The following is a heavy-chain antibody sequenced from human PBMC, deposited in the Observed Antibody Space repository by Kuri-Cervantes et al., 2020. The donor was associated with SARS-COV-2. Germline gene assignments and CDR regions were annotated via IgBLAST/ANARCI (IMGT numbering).Heavy chain of an antibody. V-gene: IGHV4-39*01. J-gene: IGHJ5*02. CDR1: GGSISSSSYY. D-gene: IGHD2-15*01. CDR2: IYYSGIT. Sequence: SETLSLTCTVSGGSISSSSYYWGWIRQPPGKGLEWIGSIYYSGITYYNPSLKSRVTISVDTSKNQFSLQLSPVTAADTAVYYCARHGFIDRGHNWFDPWGQGTLVTVSS. CDR3: ARHGFIDRGHNWFDP.